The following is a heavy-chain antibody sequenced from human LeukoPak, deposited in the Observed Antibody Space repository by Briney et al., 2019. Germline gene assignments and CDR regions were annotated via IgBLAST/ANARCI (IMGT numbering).Heavy chain of an antibody. CDR2: INGDGSST. D-gene: IGHD1-26*01. V-gene: IGHV3-74*01. J-gene: IGHJ4*02. CDR3: AQGGSPGAFDY. Sequence: PGGSLRLSCAASGFTFSGYWMHWVRQAPGKELVWVSRINGDGSSTSYADSVKGRFTISRDNAKNTLFLQMNSLRTEDTAVYYCAQGGSPGAFDYWGQGTLVTVSS. CDR1: GFTFSGYW.